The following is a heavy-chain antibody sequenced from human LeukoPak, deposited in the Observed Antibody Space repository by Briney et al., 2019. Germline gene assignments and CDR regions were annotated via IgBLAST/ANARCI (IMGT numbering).Heavy chain of an antibody. CDR3: ARGGSDTAMAHDY. J-gene: IGHJ4*02. D-gene: IGHD5-18*01. Sequence: GGSLRLSCAASGFTFSNHWMHWVRQAPGKGLMWVSRINRGGSRTDYADSVKGRFTISRDDAKNTLYLQLSSLRAEDTAVYFCARGGSDTAMAHDYWGQGTLVTVSS. CDR1: GFTFSNHW. CDR2: INRGGSRT. V-gene: IGHV3-74*01.